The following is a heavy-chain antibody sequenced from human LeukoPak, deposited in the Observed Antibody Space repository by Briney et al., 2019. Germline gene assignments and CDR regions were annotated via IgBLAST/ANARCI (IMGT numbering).Heavy chain of an antibody. CDR1: GYTFTDYY. J-gene: IGHJ6*04. CDR3: ARAVAARYYYYFMDV. Sequence: ASVKVSCKASGYTFTDYYMHWVRQAPRQGLEWMGWINPNSGDANSAQKFQGRVTMTRDTSISTVYMELSRLTSDDTAVYYCARAVAARYYYYFMDVWGKGTTVTVSS. CDR2: INPNSGDA. V-gene: IGHV1-2*02. D-gene: IGHD6-6*01.